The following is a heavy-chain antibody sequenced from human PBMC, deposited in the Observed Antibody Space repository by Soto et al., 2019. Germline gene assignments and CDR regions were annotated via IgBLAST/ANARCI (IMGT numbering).Heavy chain of an antibody. D-gene: IGHD2-15*01. CDR2: IWYEGSNK. J-gene: IGHJ4*02. CDR3: AGDGGGCSGGSCYFDY. Sequence: LRLSCAASGFTFSRYGMHWVRQAPGKGLEWVAVIWYEGSNKYYADSVKGRFTISRDNSKNTLYLQMNSLRAEDTAVYYCAGDGGGCSGGSCYFDYWGQGTLVTVSS. V-gene: IGHV3-33*01. CDR1: GFTFSRYG.